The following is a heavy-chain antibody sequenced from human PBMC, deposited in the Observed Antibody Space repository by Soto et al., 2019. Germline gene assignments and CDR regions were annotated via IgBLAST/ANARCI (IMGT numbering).Heavy chain of an antibody. V-gene: IGHV4-34*01. CDR1: GGSFSGYY. J-gene: IGHJ6*03. CDR3: ARTRRVGLLYYYYYMDV. CDR2: INHSGST. Sequence: PSETLSLTCAVYGGSFSGYYWSWIRQPPGKGLEWIGEINHSGSTNYNPSLKSRVTISVDTSKNQFSLKLSSVTAADTAVYYCARTRRVGLLYYYYYMDVWGKGTTVTVSS. D-gene: IGHD1-26*01.